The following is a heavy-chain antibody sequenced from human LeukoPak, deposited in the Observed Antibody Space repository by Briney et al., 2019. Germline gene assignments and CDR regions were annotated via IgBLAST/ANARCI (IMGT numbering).Heavy chain of an antibody. J-gene: IGHJ6*02. CDR1: GGSISSYY. Sequence: PSETLSLTCTVSGGSISSYYWSWIRQPPGKGLEWIGYIYYSGSTNYNPSLKSRVTISVDTSKNQFSLKLSSVTAADTAVYYCARDSSWGRIAAAGDDYYYGMDVWGQGTTVTVSS. D-gene: IGHD6-13*01. CDR3: ARDSSWGRIAAAGDDYYYGMDV. CDR2: IYYSGST. V-gene: IGHV4-59*01.